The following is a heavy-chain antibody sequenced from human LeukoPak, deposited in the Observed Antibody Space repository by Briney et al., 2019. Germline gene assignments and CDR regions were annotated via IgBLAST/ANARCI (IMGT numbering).Heavy chain of an antibody. D-gene: IGHD3-10*01. CDR1: GGSISSYY. CDR2: IYTSGST. Sequence: SSETLSLTCTVSGGSISSYYWSWIRQPAGKGLEWIGRIYTSGSTNYNPSLKSRVTMSVDTSKNQFSLKLSSVTAADTAVYYCARAVGSGSFQTYYYYMDVWGKGTTVTISS. J-gene: IGHJ6*03. V-gene: IGHV4-4*07. CDR3: ARAVGSGSFQTYYYYMDV.